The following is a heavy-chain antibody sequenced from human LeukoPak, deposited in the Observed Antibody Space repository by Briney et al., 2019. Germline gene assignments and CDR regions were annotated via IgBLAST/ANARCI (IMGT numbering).Heavy chain of an antibody. D-gene: IGHD5-18*01. CDR1: GFIFDDYA. Sequence: QPGGSLRLSCVASGFIFDDYAMHWVRQAPGKGLEWVSGISWNSGMIGYVDSVKGRFTISRDNSKNTLYLQMNSLRAEDTAVYYCARARSSYGYGDAFDIWGQGTMVTVSS. V-gene: IGHV3-9*01. CDR3: ARARSSYGYGDAFDI. J-gene: IGHJ3*02. CDR2: ISWNSGMI.